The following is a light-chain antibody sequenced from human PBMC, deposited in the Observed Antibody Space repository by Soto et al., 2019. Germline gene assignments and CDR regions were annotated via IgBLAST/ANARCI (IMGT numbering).Light chain of an antibody. CDR2: GAS. Sequence: IVLPQSPGTLSLSPGERGALSCRASQSVSSNYVAWNQQKPGQAPRLLISGASNRATGPPDRFRGSGSGTDFTLTITRLEPEDFAVYYCHQYGSAPWTFGQGTKVDIK. CDR1: QSVSSNY. V-gene: IGKV3-20*01. J-gene: IGKJ1*01. CDR3: HQYGSAPWT.